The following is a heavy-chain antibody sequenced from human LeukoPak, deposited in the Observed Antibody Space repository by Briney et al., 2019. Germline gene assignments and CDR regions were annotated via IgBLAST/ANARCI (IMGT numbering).Heavy chain of an antibody. CDR1: GYTFTSYG. CDR2: ISAYNGNT. D-gene: IGHD3-22*01. CDR3: ARDAYYYDSSGYYYAYYFDY. J-gene: IGHJ4*02. V-gene: IGHV1-18*01. Sequence: ASVKVSCKASGYTFTSYGISWVRQAPGQGLEWMGWISAYNGNTNYAQKLQGRVTMTTDTSTSTAYMELRSLRSDDTAVYYRARDAYYYDSSGYYYAYYFDYWGQGTLVTVSS.